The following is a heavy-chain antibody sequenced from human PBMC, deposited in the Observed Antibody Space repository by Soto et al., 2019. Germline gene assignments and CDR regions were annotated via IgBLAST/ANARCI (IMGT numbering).Heavy chain of an antibody. CDR3: ARVGYSYGYYFDY. V-gene: IGHV4-59*01. CDR1: GGSISSYY. Sequence: SETLSLTCTVSGGSISSYYWSWIRQPPGKGLEWIGYIYYSGSTNYNPSLKSRVTISVDTSKNQFSLKLSSVTAADTAVYYCARVGYSYGYYFDYWGQGTLVTVSS. D-gene: IGHD5-18*01. CDR2: IYYSGST. J-gene: IGHJ4*02.